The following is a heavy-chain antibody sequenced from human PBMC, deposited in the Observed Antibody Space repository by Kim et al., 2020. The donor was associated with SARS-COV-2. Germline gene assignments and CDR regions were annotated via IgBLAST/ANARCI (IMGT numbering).Heavy chain of an antibody. V-gene: IGHV7-4-1*02. J-gene: IGHJ6*02. CDR1: GYTLTSNP. Sequence: ASVKVSCKASGYTLTSNPVNWVRQAPGQGLEWMGWINTNTGNPTYAQDFKGRVVLTFDTSINTAYMQLSSLRAEDTAVYYCARGPGGMDVWGQGTSVTV. CDR2: INTNTGNP. CDR3: ARGPGGMDV.